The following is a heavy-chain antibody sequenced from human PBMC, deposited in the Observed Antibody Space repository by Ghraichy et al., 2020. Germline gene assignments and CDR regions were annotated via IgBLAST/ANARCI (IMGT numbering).Heavy chain of an antibody. CDR2: INHSRST. V-gene: IGHV4-34*01. Sequence: SETLSLTCAVYGGSFSGYYWSWIRQPPGKGLEWIGEINHSRSTNYNPSLKSRVTISVDTSKNQFSLKLSSVTAADTAVYYCARGSLRGSARGGDYWGQGTLVTVSS. CDR1: GGSFSGYY. D-gene: IGHD3-10*01. J-gene: IGHJ4*02. CDR3: ARGSLRGSARGGDY.